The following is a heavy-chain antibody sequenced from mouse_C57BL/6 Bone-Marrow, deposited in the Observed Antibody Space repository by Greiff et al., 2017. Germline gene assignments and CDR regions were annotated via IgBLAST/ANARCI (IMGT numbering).Heavy chain of an antibody. V-gene: IGHV1-82*01. CDR2: IYPGDGDT. J-gene: IGHJ2*01. CDR1: GYAFSSSW. CDR3: VRRVFDY. Sequence: QVQLQQSGPELVKPGASVKISCKASGYAFSSSWMNWVKQRPGKGLEWIGRIYPGDGDTNYNGKFKGKATLTADKSSSTAYMQLSSLTSEDSAVYFCVRRVFDYWGKGTTLTGSS.